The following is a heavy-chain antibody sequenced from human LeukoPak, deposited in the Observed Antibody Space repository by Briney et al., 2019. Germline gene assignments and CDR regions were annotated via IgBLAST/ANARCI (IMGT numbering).Heavy chain of an antibody. Sequence: PGGSLRLSCAASGFTFSRYAMSWVRQAPGKGLEWVSAISGSGGSTYYADPVKGRFTISRDNSKNTLYLQMNSLRAEDTAVYYCAKETQWELLPRDAFDIWGQGTMVTVSS. CDR1: GFTFSRYA. D-gene: IGHD1-26*01. V-gene: IGHV3-23*01. CDR2: ISGSGGST. CDR3: AKETQWELLPRDAFDI. J-gene: IGHJ3*02.